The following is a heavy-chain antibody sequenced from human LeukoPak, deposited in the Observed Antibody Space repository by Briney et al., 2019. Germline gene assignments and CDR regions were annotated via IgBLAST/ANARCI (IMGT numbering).Heavy chain of an antibody. CDR1: GFTFSGYS. CDR2: ITSSGSSM. D-gene: IGHD3-9*01. V-gene: IGHV3-21*03. J-gene: IGHJ3*01. Sequence: GGSLRLSCAGSGFTFSGYSLNWVRQAPGKGLEWFSSITSSGSSMYYADSVKGRFTISRDNAESSVYLQMNSLRVDDTGLYYCTRDIDDVLTGDDAFDVWGQGTVVTVSS. CDR3: TRDIDDVLTGDDAFDV.